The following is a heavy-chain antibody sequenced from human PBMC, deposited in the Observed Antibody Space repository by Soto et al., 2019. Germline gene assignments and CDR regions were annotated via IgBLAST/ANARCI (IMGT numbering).Heavy chain of an antibody. CDR1: GFTFSSYG. CDR3: AREPLRGYYYYYGMDV. CDR2: IWYDGSNK. V-gene: IGHV3-33*01. J-gene: IGHJ6*02. Sequence: QVQLVESGGGVVQPGRSLRLSCAASGFTFSSYGMHWVRQAPGKGLEWVAVIWYDGSNKYYADSVKGRFTISRDNSKNTLYLQMNSLRAEDTAVYYCAREPLRGYYYYYGMDVWGQGTTVTVSS.